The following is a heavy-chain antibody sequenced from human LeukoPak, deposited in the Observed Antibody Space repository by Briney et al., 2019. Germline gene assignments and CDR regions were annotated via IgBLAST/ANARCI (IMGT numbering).Heavy chain of an antibody. CDR2: IYSDNT. D-gene: IGHD2-2*01. CDR1: GFTVSSNS. J-gene: IGHJ3*02. Sequence: GGSLRLSCTVSGFTVSSNSMSWVRQAPGKGLEWVSFIYSDNTHYSDSVKGRFTISRDNSKNTLYLQMNSLRAEDTAVYYCAKPTSRRGEDAFDIWGQGTMVTVSS. V-gene: IGHV3-66*03. CDR3: AKPTSRRGEDAFDI.